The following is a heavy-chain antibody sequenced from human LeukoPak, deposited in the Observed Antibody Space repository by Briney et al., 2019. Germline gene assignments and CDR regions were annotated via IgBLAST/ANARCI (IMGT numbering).Heavy chain of an antibody. V-gene: IGHV4-38-2*02. J-gene: IGHJ4*02. D-gene: IGHD4-17*01. Sequence: SETLSFTCTVSGYSISSGYYWGWIRQPPGKGLEWIGSIYHSGSTYYNPSLKSRVTISVDTSKNQFSLKLSSVTAADTAVYYCARDYGDYVDYWGQGTLVTVSS. CDR2: IYHSGST. CDR3: ARDYGDYVDY. CDR1: GYSISSGYY.